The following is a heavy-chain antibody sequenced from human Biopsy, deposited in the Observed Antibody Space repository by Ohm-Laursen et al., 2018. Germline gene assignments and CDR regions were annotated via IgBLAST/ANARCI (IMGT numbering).Heavy chain of an antibody. V-gene: IGHV1-8*01. J-gene: IGHJ6*02. Sequence: ASVKVSCKPSGYTFTRYDINWVRQATGHGLEWMGWMNPNSGNTDYAQKFQGRVTMTRNTSISTAYMELNSLRSEDTAVYYCARGSFWFGGNYYYYGMDVWGQGTTVTVSS. D-gene: IGHD3-10*01. CDR3: ARGSFWFGGNYYYYGMDV. CDR1: GYTFTRYD. CDR2: MNPNSGNT.